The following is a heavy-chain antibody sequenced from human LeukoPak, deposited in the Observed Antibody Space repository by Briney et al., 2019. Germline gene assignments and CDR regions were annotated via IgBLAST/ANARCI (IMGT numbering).Heavy chain of an antibody. CDR1: GFTFDDYG. J-gene: IGHJ4*02. Sequence: GGSLRLSCAASGFTFDDYGMSWVRQAPGKGLEWVSGINWNGGSTGYADCVKGRFTISRDNAKNSLYLQMNSLRAEDTALYYCARGYYYDSSGYYYGHAYWGQGTLVTVSS. CDR2: INWNGGST. D-gene: IGHD3-22*01. CDR3: ARGYYYDSSGYYYGHAY. V-gene: IGHV3-20*04.